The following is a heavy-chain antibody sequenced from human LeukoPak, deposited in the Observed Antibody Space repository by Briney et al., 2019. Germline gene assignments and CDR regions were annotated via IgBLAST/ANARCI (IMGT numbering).Heavy chain of an antibody. J-gene: IGHJ4*02. CDR1: GYTFISYG. D-gene: IGHD3-22*01. Sequence: ASVKVSCTASGYTFISYGISWVRQAPGQGLEWMGWISAYNGNTNCAQKLQGRVTMITDTSTSTAYMELRSLRSDDTAVYYCARALGVYDSSGYSDYWGQGTLVTVSS. V-gene: IGHV1-18*01. CDR2: ISAYNGNT. CDR3: ARALGVYDSSGYSDY.